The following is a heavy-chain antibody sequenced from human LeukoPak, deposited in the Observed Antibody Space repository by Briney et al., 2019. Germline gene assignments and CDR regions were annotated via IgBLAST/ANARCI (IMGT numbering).Heavy chain of an antibody. CDR2: ISASGGST. CDR3: ANDGNYDIWSGYSTFDY. J-gene: IGHJ4*02. D-gene: IGHD3-3*01. Sequence: GGSLTLSCAPSGFTHSSYDKRWVRQAPGEALEWGSAISASGGSTYYAHSVKGRFTVSRYNSKNTRYLQMNSVRAEDTALYYCANDGNYDIWSGYSTFDYWGQRTLVTVSS. CDR1: GFTHSSYD. V-gene: IGHV3-23*01.